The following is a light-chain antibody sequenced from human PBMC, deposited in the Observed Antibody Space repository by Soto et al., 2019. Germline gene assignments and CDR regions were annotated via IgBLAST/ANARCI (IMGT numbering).Light chain of an antibody. CDR3: QTWGTGVRV. V-gene: IGLV4-69*01. J-gene: IGLJ3*02. CDR1: REHSEFA. CDR2: VNSDGSH. Sequence: QLVLTQSPSASASLGASVKLTCTLSREHSEFAIAWHQQQPEKGPRYLMKVNSDGSHSKGVGIPDRFSGSSSGAERYLTISSLQSEDEADYYCQTWGTGVRVFGGGTKLTVL.